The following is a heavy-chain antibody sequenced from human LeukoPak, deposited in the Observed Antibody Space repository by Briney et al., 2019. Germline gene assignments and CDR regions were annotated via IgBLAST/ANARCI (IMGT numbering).Heavy chain of an antibody. J-gene: IGHJ4*02. CDR2: IYYSGST. V-gene: IGHV4-39*01. CDR1: GGSISSSSYY. CDR3: ARPDYYGSGTGFDY. D-gene: IGHD3-10*01. Sequence: SEALSLTCTVSGGSISSSSYYWGWIRQPPGKGLEWIGSIYYSGSTYYNPSLKSRVTISVDTSKDQFSLKLSSVTAADTAVYYCARPDYYGSGTGFDYWGQGTLVTVSS.